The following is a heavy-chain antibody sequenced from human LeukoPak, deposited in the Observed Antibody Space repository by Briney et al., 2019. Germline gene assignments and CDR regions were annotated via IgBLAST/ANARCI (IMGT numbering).Heavy chain of an antibody. CDR1: GYSFTSFG. D-gene: IGHD1-26*01. CDR3: ARTRPTWEGWGFDY. CDR2: ISPYDGHT. Sequence: GASVKVSCKASGYSFTSFGITWVRQAPGRGLEWMGWISPYDGHTNYAQNLQGRVTMTTDTSTTTAYMDLRRLRCDDTAVYYCARTRPTWEGWGFDYWGQGTLVTVSS. J-gene: IGHJ4*02. V-gene: IGHV1-18*01.